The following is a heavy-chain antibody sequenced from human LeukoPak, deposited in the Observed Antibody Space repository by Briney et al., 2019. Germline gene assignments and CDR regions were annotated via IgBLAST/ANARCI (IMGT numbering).Heavy chain of an antibody. Sequence: PSETLSLTCTVSGGSISSGGYSWSWIRQHPGKGLEWIGYIYYSGSTYYNPSLKGRVTISVDTSKNQFSLKLSSVTAADTAVYYCARASVAGFLAFDIWGQGTMVTVSS. V-gene: IGHV4-31*03. CDR2: IYYSGST. CDR1: GGSISSGGYS. J-gene: IGHJ3*02. D-gene: IGHD6-19*01. CDR3: ARASVAGFLAFDI.